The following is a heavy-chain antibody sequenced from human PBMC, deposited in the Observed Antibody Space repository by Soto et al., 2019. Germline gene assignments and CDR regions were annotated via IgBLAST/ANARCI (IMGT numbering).Heavy chain of an antibody. D-gene: IGHD3-22*01. CDR3: AKSSNYDSSGYHDY. CDR1: GFTFSSYG. J-gene: IGHJ4*02. CDR2: ISYDGSNK. V-gene: IGHV3-30*18. Sequence: GGSLRLSCAASGFTFSSYGMHWVRQAPGKGLEWVAVISYDGSNKYYADSVKGRFTTSRDNSKNTLYLQMNSLRAEDTAVYYCAKSSNYDSSGYHDYWGQGTLVTVSS.